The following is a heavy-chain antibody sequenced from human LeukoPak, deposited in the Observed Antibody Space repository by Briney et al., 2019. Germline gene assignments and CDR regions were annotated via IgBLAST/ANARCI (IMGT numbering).Heavy chain of an antibody. D-gene: IGHD3-10*01. Sequence: PSETLSLTCTVSGGSISSYYWSWIRQPPGKGLEWIGYIYYSGSTNYNPSLKSRVTISVDTSKNQFSLKLSSVTAADTAVYYCARDLGPIYYYGPGSYYNPDYYYYGMDVWGQGTTVTVSS. CDR3: ARDLGPIYYYGPGSYYNPDYYYYGMDV. V-gene: IGHV4-59*01. CDR2: IYYSGST. CDR1: GGSISSYY. J-gene: IGHJ6*02.